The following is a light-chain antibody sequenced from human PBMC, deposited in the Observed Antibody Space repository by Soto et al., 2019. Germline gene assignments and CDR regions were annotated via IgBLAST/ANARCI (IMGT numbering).Light chain of an antibody. CDR1: QNIGSR. V-gene: IGKV1-5*01. Sequence: DRVAITCRASQNIGSRLAWYQQKPDEAPKLLIYDASSLESGVPLRFGGSGSGTDFTLIISSLQPDDFATYYCQQCNTPFTFGGGTKVDIK. J-gene: IGKJ4*01. CDR3: QQCNTPFT. CDR2: DAS.